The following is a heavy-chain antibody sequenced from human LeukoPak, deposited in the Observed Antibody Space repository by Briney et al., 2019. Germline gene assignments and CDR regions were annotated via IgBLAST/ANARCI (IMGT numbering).Heavy chain of an antibody. Sequence: SVKVSCKASGGTFSSYAISWVRQAPGQGLEWMGRIIPILGIANYAQKFQGRVTITADKSTSTAYMELSSLRSEDTAVYYCAVSTTYYYDSSGYYYGYWGQGTLVTVSP. CDR2: IIPILGIA. J-gene: IGHJ4*02. V-gene: IGHV1-69*04. CDR1: GGTFSSYA. CDR3: AVSTTYYYDSSGYYYGY. D-gene: IGHD3-22*01.